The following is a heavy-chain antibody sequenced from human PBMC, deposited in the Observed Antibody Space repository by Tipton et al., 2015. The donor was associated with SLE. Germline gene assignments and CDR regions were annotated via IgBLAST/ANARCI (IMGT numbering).Heavy chain of an antibody. CDR3: ARGGSKHYDFWGRQMGPHAFDI. CDR2: LYYSGNT. J-gene: IGHJ3*02. CDR1: GGSISSYC. Sequence: LRLSCTVSGGSISSYCWSWIRQSPGKGLEWIGSLYYSGNTYYNPTLKSRVTISGDTSKNQFSLKLRSVTAADTAVYYCARGGSKHYDFWGRQMGPHAFDIWGQETKVSVSS. V-gene: IGHV4-59*12. D-gene: IGHD3-3*01.